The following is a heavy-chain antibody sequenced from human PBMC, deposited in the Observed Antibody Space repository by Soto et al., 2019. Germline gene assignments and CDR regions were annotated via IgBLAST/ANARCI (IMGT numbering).Heavy chain of an antibody. V-gene: IGHV2-5*01. CDR1: GFSLTTNQVG. J-gene: IGHJ4*02. D-gene: IGHD1-1*01. CDR2: IFWNEDK. CDR3: VHVYFRGWKSGPDN. Sequence: QITLRESGPTLVKPTETLTLTSTFSGFSLTTNQVGVGWIRQPPGKALEWLALIFWNEDKRYSPSLDNRLTITKDTSKNQVVLTMTDMDPADTATFYCVHVYFRGWKSGPDNWGQGTPVTVYS.